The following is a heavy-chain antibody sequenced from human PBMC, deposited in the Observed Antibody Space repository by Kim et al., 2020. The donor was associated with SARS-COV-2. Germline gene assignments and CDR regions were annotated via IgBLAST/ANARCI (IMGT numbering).Heavy chain of an antibody. Sequence: SETLSLTCAVYGGSFSGYYWSWIRKPPGKGLEWIGEINHSGSTNYNPSLKSRVTISVDTSINQFSMKLSSVTAADTAVYYCARSRGGPRGYFPHGGQGTLVTVSS. CDR1: GGSFSGYY. CDR2: INHSGST. J-gene: IGHJ1*01. D-gene: IGHD1-26*01. V-gene: IGHV4-34*01. CDR3: ARSRGGPRGYFPH.